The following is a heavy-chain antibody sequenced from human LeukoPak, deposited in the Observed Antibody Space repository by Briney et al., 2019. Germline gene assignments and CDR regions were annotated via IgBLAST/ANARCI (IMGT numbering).Heavy chain of an antibody. CDR1: GGSISGYY. V-gene: IGHV4-59*01. J-gene: IGHJ4*02. CDR2: IYYSGST. D-gene: IGHD2-2*01. Sequence: PSETLSLTCTVSGGSISGYYWSWIRQPPGKGLEWIGYIYYSGSTNYNPSLKSRVTISVDTSKNQFSLKLSSVTAADTAVYYCARVGIVVVPAATPHFDYWGQGTLVTVSS. CDR3: ARVGIVVVPAATPHFDY.